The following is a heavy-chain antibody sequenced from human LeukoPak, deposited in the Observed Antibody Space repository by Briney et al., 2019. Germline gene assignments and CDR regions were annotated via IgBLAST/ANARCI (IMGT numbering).Heavy chain of an antibody. CDR2: VNTDGST. CDR3: LRGYTHGYYFDY. D-gene: IGHD1-1*01. CDR1: GFTFSDYW. Sequence: PGGSLRLSCAASGFTFSDYWMHWVRQAPGKGLVWVSRVNTDGSTYYADSVKGRFTISRDNAENTLYLQMNSLRAEDTAVYYCLRGYTHGYYFDYWGQGTLVTFSS. V-gene: IGHV3-74*01. J-gene: IGHJ4*02.